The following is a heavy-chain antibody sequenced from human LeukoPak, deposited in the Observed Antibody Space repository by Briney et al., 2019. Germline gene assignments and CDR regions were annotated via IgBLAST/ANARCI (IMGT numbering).Heavy chain of an antibody. D-gene: IGHD3-22*01. CDR3: ARGVYGSSGYYLW. Sequence: PGGSLRLSCAASGFTFNSYSMNWVRQAPGKGLEWVSSISSSSSYIYYADSVKGRFTISRDNAKNSLYLQMNSLRAEDTAVYYCARGVYGSSGYYLWWGQGTLVTVSS. CDR2: ISSSSSYI. CDR1: GFTFNSYS. J-gene: IGHJ4*02. V-gene: IGHV3-21*04.